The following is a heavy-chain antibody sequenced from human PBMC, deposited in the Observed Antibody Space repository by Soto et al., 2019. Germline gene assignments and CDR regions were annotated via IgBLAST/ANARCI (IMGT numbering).Heavy chain of an antibody. V-gene: IGHV3-21*01. CDR2: ISSSSNYI. J-gene: IGHJ4*02. D-gene: IGHD2-8*02. CDR1: GFTFSSFS. CDR3: ERSTGGTGY. Sequence: EVQLVESGGGLVKPGGSLRLSCAASGFTFSSFSMNWVRQTPGKGLEWVSSISSSSNYIYYADSVRGRFTISRDNAKNSVYLQMNSLRAEDTAVYYCERSTGGTGYWGQGTLVTVSS.